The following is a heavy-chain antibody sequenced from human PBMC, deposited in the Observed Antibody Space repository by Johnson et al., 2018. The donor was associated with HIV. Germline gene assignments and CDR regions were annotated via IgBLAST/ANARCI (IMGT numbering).Heavy chain of an antibody. CDR2: ISYDGSNK. CDR1: GFTFSSYG. Sequence: VQLVESGGGVAQPGRSLRLSCAASGFTFSSYGMHWVRQAPGKGLEWVAVISYDGSNKYYADSVKGRFTISRDNSKNTLYLQMNSLRAEDTAVYYCAREQGSGSYSIHAFDIWGQGTMVTVSS. CDR3: AREQGSGSYSIHAFDI. J-gene: IGHJ3*02. D-gene: IGHD1-26*01. V-gene: IGHV3-30*03.